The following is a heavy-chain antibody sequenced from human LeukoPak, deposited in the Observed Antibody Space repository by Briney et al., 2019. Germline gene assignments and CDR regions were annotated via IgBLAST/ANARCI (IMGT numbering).Heavy chain of an antibody. J-gene: IGHJ4*02. Sequence: ASVKVSCKASGFTFTSSAMHWVRQAPGQGLEWMGIINPSGGSTSYAQKFQGRVTMTRDTSTSTVYMELSSLRSEDTAVYYCARDGRLVGATADLDYWGQGTLVTVSS. V-gene: IGHV1-46*01. CDR3: ARDGRLVGATADLDY. CDR1: GFTFTSSA. D-gene: IGHD1-26*01. CDR2: INPSGGST.